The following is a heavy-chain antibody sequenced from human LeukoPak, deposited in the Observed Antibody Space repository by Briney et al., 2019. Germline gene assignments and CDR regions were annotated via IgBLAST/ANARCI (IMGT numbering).Heavy chain of an antibody. Sequence: GGSLRLSCVASGLRFGNYYMSWVRQAPGKGLQWVSQISGTGGATWYAGFARDRFTISRDNSKKTLYLQMSGLRVEDTAMYYCVKDPRDTYGTNWFVSWGQGTLLIVSS. V-gene: IGHV3-23*01. CDR3: VKDPRDTYGTNWFVS. CDR1: GLRFGNYY. D-gene: IGHD2-21*01. CDR2: ISGTGGAT. J-gene: IGHJ5*01.